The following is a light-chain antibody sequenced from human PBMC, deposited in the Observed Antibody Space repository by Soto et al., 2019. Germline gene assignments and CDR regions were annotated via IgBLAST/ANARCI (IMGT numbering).Light chain of an antibody. V-gene: IGKV3-20*01. CDR2: DAS. CDR3: QQYGRSDRIT. Sequence: IVLTQSPGTLSLSPGERATLSCRASQSVSSSCLAWYQLKPGQAPRLLIYDASSRATAIPDRFSGSGSGTDFTLTISRLEPEDFAVYYCQQYGRSDRITFGQGTRLEIK. CDR1: QSVSSSC. J-gene: IGKJ5*01.